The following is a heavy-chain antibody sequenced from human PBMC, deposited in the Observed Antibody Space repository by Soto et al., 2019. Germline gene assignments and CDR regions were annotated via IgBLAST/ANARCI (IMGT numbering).Heavy chain of an antibody. D-gene: IGHD6-13*01. Sequence: GGSLRLSCAASGFTFSSYWMSWVRQAPGKGLEWVANIKEDGSEKYYVDSVKGRFTISRDNAKNSLYLQMNSLRAEDTAVYYCAGGGMARTSSYSGMDVWGQGTTVTVS. CDR3: AGGGMARTSSYSGMDV. CDR2: IKEDGSEK. J-gene: IGHJ6*02. CDR1: GFTFSSYW. V-gene: IGHV3-7*04.